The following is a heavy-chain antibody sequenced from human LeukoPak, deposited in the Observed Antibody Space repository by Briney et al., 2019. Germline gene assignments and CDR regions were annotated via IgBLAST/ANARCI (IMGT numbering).Heavy chain of an antibody. D-gene: IGHD3-3*01. CDR3: ARGPYYDFWSGYPYMDV. CDR2: MNYDGST. CDR1: GGSISSGAYC. V-gene: IGHV4-31*03. J-gene: IGHJ6*03. Sequence: PSETLSLTCTVSGGSISSGAYCWSWIRQRPGKGLEWIGYMNYDGSTYSNPSLKSRLTISVDTSKNQFSLKLSSVTAADTAVYYCARGPYYDFWSGYPYMDVWGKGTTVTVSS.